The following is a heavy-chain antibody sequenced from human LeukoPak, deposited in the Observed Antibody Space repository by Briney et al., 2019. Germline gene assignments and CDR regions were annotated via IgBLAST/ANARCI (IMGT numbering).Heavy chain of an antibody. J-gene: IGHJ3*02. CDR2: FDPEDGET. Sequence: ASVKVSCKVSGYILTELSMHWVRQAPGKGLEWMGGFDPEDGETIYAQKFQGRVTITADKSTSTAYMELSSLRSEDTAVYYCASPLGYGFQGREDAFDIWGQGTMVTVSS. D-gene: IGHD3-16*01. V-gene: IGHV1-24*01. CDR3: ASPLGYGFQGREDAFDI. CDR1: GYILTELS.